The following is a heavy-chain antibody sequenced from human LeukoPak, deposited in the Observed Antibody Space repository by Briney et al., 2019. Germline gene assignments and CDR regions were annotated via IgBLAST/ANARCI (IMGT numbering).Heavy chain of an antibody. CDR1: GFTFGDTW. Sequence: GGSLRLSCAASGFTFGDTWMNWVRQVPGQGLEWVANIKQDGSEKFYVASVKGRFTISRDNGKSSLYLQMNSLRAEDTALYYCATSYDMGWLIGYWGQGTLATVSS. D-gene: IGHD3/OR15-3a*01. CDR2: IKQDGSEK. V-gene: IGHV3-7*03. CDR3: ATSYDMGWLIGY. J-gene: IGHJ4*02.